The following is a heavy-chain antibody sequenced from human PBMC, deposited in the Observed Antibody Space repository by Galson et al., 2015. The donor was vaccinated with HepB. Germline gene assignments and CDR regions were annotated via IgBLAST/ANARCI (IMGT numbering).Heavy chain of an antibody. CDR2: IDWNGGGT. Sequence: SLRLSCAASGFTFDDFGMSWVRRAPGKGLEWVSGIDWNGGGTRYADSVRGRFTISRDNAKNSLYLQMNSLRAEDTALYYCARDKEVFAAFDIWGQGTMVTVSS. J-gene: IGHJ3*02. V-gene: IGHV3-20*04. CDR3: ARDKEVFAAFDI. CDR1: GFTFDDFG. D-gene: IGHD1-14*01.